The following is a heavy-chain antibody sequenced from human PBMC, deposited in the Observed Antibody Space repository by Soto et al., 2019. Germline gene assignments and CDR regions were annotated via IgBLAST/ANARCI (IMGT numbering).Heavy chain of an antibody. V-gene: IGHV3-53*01. Sequence: EVQLVESGGGLIQPGGSLRLSCAASGFTVSSNYMTWVRQAPGKGLEWISVIYSGSSTYYADSVKGRFSISRDNSENTVFLQMNSLRADDTAVYYCARSVLIWLGGSKSFGLDGWGQGTAVTVSS. CDR3: ARSVLIWLGGSKSFGLDG. D-gene: IGHD3-10*01. CDR2: IYSGSST. CDR1: GFTVSSNY. J-gene: IGHJ6*02.